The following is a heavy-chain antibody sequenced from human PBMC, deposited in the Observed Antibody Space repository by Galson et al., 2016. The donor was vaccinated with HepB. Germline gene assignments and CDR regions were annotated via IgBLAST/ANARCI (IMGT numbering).Heavy chain of an antibody. CDR3: TTLTDYDILTGYYAGDFDY. CDR2: VKTKTDGGTT. CDR1: GFTFSHAW. D-gene: IGHD3-9*01. V-gene: IGHV3-15*01. Sequence: LRLSCAASGFTFSHAWMSWVRQAPGKGLEWVGRVKTKTDGGTTDYAAPVKGRFTISRDDSKNTLCLQMNSLKTEDTAVYYCTTLTDYDILTGYYAGDFDYWGQGTLVTVSS. J-gene: IGHJ4*02.